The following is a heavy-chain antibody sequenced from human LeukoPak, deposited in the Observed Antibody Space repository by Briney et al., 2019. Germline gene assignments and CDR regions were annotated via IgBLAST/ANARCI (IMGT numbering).Heavy chain of an antibody. D-gene: IGHD4-17*01. J-gene: IGHJ1*01. CDR2: IRSKANSYAT. Sequence: SGGSLRLSCAASGFTFSGSAMHWVRQASGKGLEWVGRIRSKANSYATAYAASVKGRFTISRDDSKNTAYLQMNSLKTEDTAVYYCTSRDSTVTPTGYFQHWGQGTLVIVSS. CDR1: GFTFSGSA. CDR3: TSRDSTVTPTGYFQH. V-gene: IGHV3-73*01.